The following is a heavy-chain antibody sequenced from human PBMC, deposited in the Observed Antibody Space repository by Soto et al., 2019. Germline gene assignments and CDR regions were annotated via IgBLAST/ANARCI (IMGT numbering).Heavy chain of an antibody. V-gene: IGHV5-51*01. J-gene: IGHJ4*02. D-gene: IGHD4-17*01. CDR3: ARHVSPYPGEPPRFDY. CDR1: GYSLTSYW. Sequence: GESLKISCKGSGYSLTSYWIGWVRQMPGKGLEWMGIIYPGDSDTRYSPSFQGQVTISADKSISTAYLQWSSLKASDTAMYYCARHVSPYPGEPPRFDYWGQGTLVTVSS. CDR2: IYPGDSDT.